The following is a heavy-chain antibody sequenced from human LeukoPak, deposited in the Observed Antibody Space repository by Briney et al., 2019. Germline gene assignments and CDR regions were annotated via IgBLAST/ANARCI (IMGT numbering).Heavy chain of an antibody. CDR2: ISFDGSQK. J-gene: IGHJ4*02. D-gene: IGHD6-13*01. CDR3: AKDYTSSWPLDY. Sequence: PGGSLRLSCAASGFTFSSNGLHWVRQAPGKGLEWVAVISFDGSQKYYADSVRDRFTISRDNSKNTLYLQMNSLRPEDTAVYYCAKDYTSSWPLDYWGQGTLVTVSS. CDR1: GFTFSSNG. V-gene: IGHV3-30*18.